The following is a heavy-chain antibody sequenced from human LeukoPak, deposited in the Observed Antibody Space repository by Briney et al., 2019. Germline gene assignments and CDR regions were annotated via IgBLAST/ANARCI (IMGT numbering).Heavy chain of an antibody. J-gene: IGHJ3*02. D-gene: IGHD3-10*01. Sequence: PGASLRLSCAASGFTFSSYGMHWVRQAPGKGLEWVAVIWYDGSNKYYADSVKGRFTISRDNSKNTLYLQMNSLRAEDTAVYYCARDGSGSYYNVLRAFDIWGQGTMVTVSS. V-gene: IGHV3-33*01. CDR1: GFTFSSYG. CDR2: IWYDGSNK. CDR3: ARDGSGSYYNVLRAFDI.